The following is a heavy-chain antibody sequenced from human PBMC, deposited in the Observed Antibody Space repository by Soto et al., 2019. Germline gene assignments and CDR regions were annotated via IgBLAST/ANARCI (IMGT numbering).Heavy chain of an antibody. CDR1: GFTFITYS. CDR3: AGGSYVFDI. J-gene: IGHJ3*02. CDR2: ISSGSSTI. V-gene: IGHV3-48*02. Sequence: EVQLVESGGGLVQPGGSLRLSCAASGFTFITYSMNWVRQAPGKGLEWVSYISSGSSTIYYADSVKGRFTVSRDNATNSLYLQMNSLRDEDTAVYYCAGGSYVFDIWGQGTMVTVSS. D-gene: IGHD3-16*01.